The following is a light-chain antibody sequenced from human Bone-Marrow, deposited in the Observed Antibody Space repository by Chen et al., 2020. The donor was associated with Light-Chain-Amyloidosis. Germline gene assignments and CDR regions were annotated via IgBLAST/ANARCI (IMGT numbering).Light chain of an antibody. Sequence: QSALTQPASVSGSPGQSIIISCTGPSSHFGGDNHVSRYQQHPDKAPKLKIYAVTTRPSWVPDRFSGSKSDNTATLTISELQTEDEADYFCPSCTITNTLVFGSGTRVTVL. CDR1: SSHFGGDNH. CDR3: PSCTITNTLV. V-gene: IGLV2-14*01. CDR2: AVT. J-gene: IGLJ1*01.